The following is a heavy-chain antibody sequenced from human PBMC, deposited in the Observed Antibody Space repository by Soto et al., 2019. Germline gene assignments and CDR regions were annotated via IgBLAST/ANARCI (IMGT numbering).Heavy chain of an antibody. Sequence: QVQLVQSGAEVKKPGASVKVSCKASGYTFTSYGISWVRQAPGQGLEWMGWISAYNGNTNYAQKLQGRVTMTTDTSRSKAYMELRSLRSDDTAVYYWARARASTLSDPRDDYYCSLDVWGKGTTVTVSS. CDR3: ARARASTLSDPRDDYYCSLDV. CDR2: ISAYNGNT. V-gene: IGHV1-18*01. J-gene: IGHJ6*03. CDR1: GYTFTSYG.